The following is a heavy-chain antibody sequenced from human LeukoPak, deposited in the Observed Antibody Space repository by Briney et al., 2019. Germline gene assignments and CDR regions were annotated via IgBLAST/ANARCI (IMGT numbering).Heavy chain of an antibody. V-gene: IGHV3-49*04. Sequence: GGSLRLSCAASGFTFGDYAMGWVRQAPGKGLEWVGFIRTKTYGGTTEYAASVKGRFTISRDDSKSIAYLQMNSLKTEDTAVYYCTRLSHYGKYFDYWGQGTLVTVSS. CDR3: TRLSHYGKYFDY. CDR2: IRTKTYGGTT. J-gene: IGHJ4*02. D-gene: IGHD4-17*01. CDR1: GFTFGDYA.